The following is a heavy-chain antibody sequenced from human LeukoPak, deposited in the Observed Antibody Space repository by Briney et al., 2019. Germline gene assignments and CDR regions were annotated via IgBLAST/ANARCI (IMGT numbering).Heavy chain of an antibody. J-gene: IGHJ4*02. CDR1: GGSISSSSYY. V-gene: IGHV4-39*07. CDR3: ARDTESSGSYSY. CDR2: IYYSGST. Sequence: SETLSLTCTVSGGSISSSSYYWGWIRQPPGKGLEWIGSIYYSGSTYYNPSLKSRVTISVDTSKNQFSLKLSSVTAADTAVYYRARDTESSGSYSYWGQGTLVTVSS. D-gene: IGHD1-26*01.